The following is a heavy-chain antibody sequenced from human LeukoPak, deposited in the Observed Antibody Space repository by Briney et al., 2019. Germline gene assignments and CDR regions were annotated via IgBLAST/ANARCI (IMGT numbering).Heavy chain of an antibody. Sequence: PSETLSLTCTVSGGSISSDTYYWSWIRQPAGKGLEWIGRIYTSGSTNYNPSLKSRVTISIDTSKNQFSLKLSSVTAADTAVYYCAREGVRGYSSSSDVDYWGQGTLVTVSS. D-gene: IGHD6-6*01. CDR2: IYTSGST. CDR3: AREGVRGYSSSSDVDY. CDR1: GGSISSDTYY. V-gene: IGHV4-61*02. J-gene: IGHJ4*02.